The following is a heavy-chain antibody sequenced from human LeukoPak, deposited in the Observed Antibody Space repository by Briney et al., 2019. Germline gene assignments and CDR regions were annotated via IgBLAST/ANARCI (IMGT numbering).Heavy chain of an antibody. CDR2: IYRSGST. CDR1: GGSISSSNW. V-gene: IGHV4-4*02. J-gene: IGHJ4*02. Sequence: SETLSLTCAVSGGSISSSNWWSWVRQPPGKGLEWIGEIYRSGSTNYNPSLKSRVTISVDKSKNQFSLKLSSVTAADTAVYYCARVKQWLADFDYWGQGTLVTVSS. CDR3: ARVKQWLADFDY. D-gene: IGHD6-19*01.